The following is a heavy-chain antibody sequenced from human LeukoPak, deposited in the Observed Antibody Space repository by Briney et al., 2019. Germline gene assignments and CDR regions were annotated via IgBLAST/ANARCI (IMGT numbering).Heavy chain of an antibody. Sequence: GGSLRLSCAASGFTFSSYSMNWVRQAPGKGLEYVSSITSNGDNTYYASSVEGRFTISRDNSKNTLYLEMGSLRTEDMAVYYCARDRMGVGDYWGRGTLVTVSS. CDR1: GFTFSSYS. CDR2: ITSNGDNT. V-gene: IGHV3-64*01. CDR3: ARDRMGVGDY. J-gene: IGHJ4*02. D-gene: IGHD3-3*01.